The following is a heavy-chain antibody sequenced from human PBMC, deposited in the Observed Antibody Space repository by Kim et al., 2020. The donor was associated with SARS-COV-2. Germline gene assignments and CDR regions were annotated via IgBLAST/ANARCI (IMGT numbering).Heavy chain of an antibody. J-gene: IGHJ6*02. V-gene: IGHV3-21*01. CDR1: GFTFTDYS. CDR2: ISSSSSFI. Sequence: GGSLRLSCTASGFTFTDYSINWVRQAPGKGLEWVSSISSSSSFISYADSLKGRFTISRDNAKNSVFLQMNSLRAEDTALYYCARDPGGGLAGERLGMDAWGQGTTVTVSS. CDR3: ARDPGGGLAGERLGMDA. D-gene: IGHD3-16*01.